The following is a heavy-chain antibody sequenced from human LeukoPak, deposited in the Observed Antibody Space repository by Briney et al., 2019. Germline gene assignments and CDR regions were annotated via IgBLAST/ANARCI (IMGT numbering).Heavy chain of an antibody. J-gene: IGHJ6*03. V-gene: IGHV3-7*01. CDR1: GFTLSSYW. CDR3: ARHPYTETSYYYYMDV. D-gene: IGHD2-2*02. Sequence: GGSLSLSCAASGFTLSSYWMSWVRQAPGKGLEWVANIKQDGSEKYYVDSVKGRFTISRDNAKNSLYLQMNSLRAEDTAVYYCARHPYTETSYYYYMDVWGKGTTDTVSS. CDR2: IKQDGSEK.